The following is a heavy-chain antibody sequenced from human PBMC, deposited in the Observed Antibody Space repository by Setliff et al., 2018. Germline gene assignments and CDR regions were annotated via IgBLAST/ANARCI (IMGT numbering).Heavy chain of an antibody. D-gene: IGHD3-10*01. Sequence: QAGGSLRLSCAASGLTFSSYDMNWVRQAPGEGLEWASTITSSGGDTYYADSVKGRFIVSRDNSKSTLYLQMNSLRAEDTAIYYCAKVLYPGVGYFYGMDVWGQGTTGTVSS. CDR1: GLTFSSYD. CDR2: ITSSGGDT. V-gene: IGHV3-23*01. CDR3: AKVLYPGVGYFYGMDV. J-gene: IGHJ6*02.